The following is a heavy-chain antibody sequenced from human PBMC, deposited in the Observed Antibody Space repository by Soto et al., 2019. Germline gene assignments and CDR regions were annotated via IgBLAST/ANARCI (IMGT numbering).Heavy chain of an antibody. CDR2: IYYSGST. V-gene: IGHV4-39*01. Sequence: SETLSLTCTVSGGSISSSSYYWGWVRQPPGKGLEWIGSIYYSGSTCYNPSLKSRVTISVDTSKNQFSLKLSSVTAADTAVYYCASPKIAFYNWFDPWGQGTLVTSPQ. CDR3: ASPKIAFYNWFDP. CDR1: GGSISSSSYY. J-gene: IGHJ5*02. D-gene: IGHD3-3*02.